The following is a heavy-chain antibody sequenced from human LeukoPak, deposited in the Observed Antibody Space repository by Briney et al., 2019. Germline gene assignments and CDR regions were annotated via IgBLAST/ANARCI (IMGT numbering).Heavy chain of an antibody. J-gene: IGHJ4*02. CDR3: ARRVGAKPGY. V-gene: IGHV1-8*01. CDR2: VNPDSGNT. D-gene: IGHD1-26*01. Sequence: ASVKVSCRTSGYTFTSYDINWVRQAAGQGLEWMGWVNPDSGNTGYAQKFQGRVTMTRNTSISTAYMELSSLRSEDTAVYYCARRVGAKPGYWGQGTLVTVSS. CDR1: GYTFTSYD.